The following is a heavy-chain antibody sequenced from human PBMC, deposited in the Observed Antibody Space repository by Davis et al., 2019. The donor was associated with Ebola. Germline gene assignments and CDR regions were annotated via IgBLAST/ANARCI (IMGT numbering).Heavy chain of an antibody. D-gene: IGHD5-12*01. CDR1: GGSFSGYY. J-gene: IGHJ6*03. V-gene: IGHV4-34*01. Sequence: PGGSLRLSCAVYGGSFSGYYWSWIRQPPGKGLEWIGEINHSGSTNYNPSLKSRVTISVDTSKNQFSLKLSSVTAADTAVYYCARDHYSGYDSAGYMDVWGKGTTVTVSS. CDR2: INHSGST. CDR3: ARDHYSGYDSAGYMDV.